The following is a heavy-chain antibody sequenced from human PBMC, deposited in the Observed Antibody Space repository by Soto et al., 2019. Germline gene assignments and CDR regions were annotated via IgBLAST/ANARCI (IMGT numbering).Heavy chain of an antibody. CDR3: ARVIPYYYDSSGYYIENWFDP. CDR2: INPSGGST. J-gene: IGHJ5*02. Sequence: GASVKVSCKASGYTFTSYYMHWVRQAPGQGLEWMGIINPSGGSTSYAQKFQGRVTMTRDTSTSTAYMELSSLRSDDTAVYYCARVIPYYYDSSGYYIENWFDPWGQGTLVTVSS. CDR1: GYTFTSYY. D-gene: IGHD3-22*01. V-gene: IGHV1-46*01.